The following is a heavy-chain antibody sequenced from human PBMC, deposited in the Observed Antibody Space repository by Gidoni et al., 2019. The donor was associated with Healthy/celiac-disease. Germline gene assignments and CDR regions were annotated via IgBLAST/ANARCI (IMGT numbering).Heavy chain of an antibody. CDR3: AREGSSWDEGLYYYYGMDV. Sequence: QVQLVQSGAEVKKPGAAVTVSCKASGYTSTSYGLSWVRQASGQGLEWVGWISAYNGNTNYAQQLQGRVTMTTDTSTSTAYMELRSLRSDDTAVYYCAREGSSWDEGLYYYYGMDVWGQGTTVTVSS. V-gene: IGHV1-18*04. D-gene: IGHD6-13*01. CDR2: ISAYNGNT. J-gene: IGHJ6*02. CDR1: GYTSTSYG.